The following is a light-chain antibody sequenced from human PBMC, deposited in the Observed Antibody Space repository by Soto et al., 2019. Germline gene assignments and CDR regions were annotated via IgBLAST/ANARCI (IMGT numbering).Light chain of an antibody. J-gene: IGLJ2*01. CDR1: RSNIGAGYD. CDR3: QSYDSSLSGSL. CDR2: GTS. Sequence: QSVLTQPPSVSGAPGQRVTISCTWSRSNIGAGYDVHWYQQFPGTTPKLLIYGTSNRPSGVPDRFSGSKSGTSASLAITGLQAEDEADYYCQSYDSSLSGSLFGGGTKLTVL. V-gene: IGLV1-40*01.